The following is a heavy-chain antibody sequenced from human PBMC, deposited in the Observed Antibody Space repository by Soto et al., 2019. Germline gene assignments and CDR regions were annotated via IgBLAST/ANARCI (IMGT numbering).Heavy chain of an antibody. CDR3: VTERRNYEFDD. D-gene: IGHD1-7*01. Sequence: PGGSLRLSCAASGFTFSTFGMHWVRQSPGKGLEWVAVIWNGRNSEDYADSVKGRFTISRDNSKNTLYLQMNSLRAEDTAMYYCVTERRNYEFDDWGQGILVTVSS. J-gene: IGHJ4*02. CDR2: IWNGRNSE. V-gene: IGHV3-33*01. CDR1: GFTFSTFG.